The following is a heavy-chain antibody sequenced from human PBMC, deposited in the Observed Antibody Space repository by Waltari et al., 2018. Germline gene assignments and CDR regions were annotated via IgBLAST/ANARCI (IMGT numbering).Heavy chain of an antibody. J-gene: IGHJ4*02. Sequence: QVQLVQSGAEVKTPGASVKVSCQAFVYTFTDYYIHWVRQGPGQGLEWMGLVNPDSGGTNYAQNFQGRVTMTRGTSITTVYMELSSLKYEDTAIYYCARGGGVTVPGFDFWGQGNLVTVSS. CDR1: VYTFTDYY. CDR2: VNPDSGGT. CDR3: ARGGGVTVPGFDF. D-gene: IGHD6-19*01. V-gene: IGHV1-2*02.